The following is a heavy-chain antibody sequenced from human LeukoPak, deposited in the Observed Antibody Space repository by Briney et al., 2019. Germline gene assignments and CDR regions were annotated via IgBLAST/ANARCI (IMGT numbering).Heavy chain of an antibody. D-gene: IGHD4-17*01. CDR3: ARSPHYGDYVRDAFDI. CDR2: IYHSGST. V-gene: IGHV4-4*02. Sequence: SGTLSLTCAVSGGSISSSNWWSWVRRPPGKGLEWIGEIYHSGSTNYNPSLKSRVTISVDKSKNQFSLKLSSVTAADTAVYYCARSPHYGDYVRDAFDIWGQGTMVTVSS. J-gene: IGHJ3*02. CDR1: GGSISSSNW.